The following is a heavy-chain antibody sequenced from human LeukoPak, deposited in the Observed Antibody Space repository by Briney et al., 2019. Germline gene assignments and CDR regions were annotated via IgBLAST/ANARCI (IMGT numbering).Heavy chain of an antibody. D-gene: IGHD3-22*01. CDR3: VDPDR. V-gene: IGHV1-8*01. CDR2: MNPNSGNS. J-gene: IGHJ1*01. CDR1: GYTFSSFD. Sequence: ASVRVSCKASGYTFSSFDINWVRQAPGQGLEWMGWMNPNSGNSGFAQKFQGRVIMTRNTSIATAYMEVTNLRFDDTAVYYCVDPDRWGQGTLVTVSS.